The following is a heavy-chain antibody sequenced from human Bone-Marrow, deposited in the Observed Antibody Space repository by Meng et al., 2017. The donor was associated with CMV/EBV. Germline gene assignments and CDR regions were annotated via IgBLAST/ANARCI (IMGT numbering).Heavy chain of an antibody. CDR3: TRLHKFDP. J-gene: IGHJ5*02. CDR1: GFTFSGSA. V-gene: IGHV3-73*01. CDR2: IRSKANSYAT. Sequence: GESLKISCAASGFTFSGSAMHWVRQASGKGLEWVGRIRSKANSYATAYAASVKGRFTISRDDSKNKAYLQMNSLKTEDTAVYYCTRLHKFDPWGQGTLVTVSS.